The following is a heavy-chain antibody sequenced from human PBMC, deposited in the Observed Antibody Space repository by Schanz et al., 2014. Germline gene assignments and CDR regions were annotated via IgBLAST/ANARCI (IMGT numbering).Heavy chain of an antibody. CDR1: GFTFSTYW. V-gene: IGHV3-7*01. CDR2: IKQDESER. Sequence: EVQLVESGGGLVQPGESLRLSCAASGFTFSTYWMSWVRQAPGKGLEWVANIKQDESERSYVDSVKGRFTISRDTAKNTVFLQMNNLRAEDTAVYYCARGASRDYFAMDVWGQGTTVTVSS. J-gene: IGHJ6*02. CDR3: ARGASRDYFAMDV.